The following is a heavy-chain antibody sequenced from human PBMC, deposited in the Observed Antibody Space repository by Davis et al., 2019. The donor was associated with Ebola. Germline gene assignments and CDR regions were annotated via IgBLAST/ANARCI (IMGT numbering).Heavy chain of an antibody. J-gene: IGHJ4*02. D-gene: IGHD3-22*01. CDR2: TYYRSKWYT. CDR3: ARVPVTYYYDSSGYYTGAYYFDY. Sequence: SQTLSLTCAISGDSVSINSAAWNWIRQSPSRGLEWLGRTYYRSKWYTDYAVSGKSRITINPPTSKNHFSLQLNSVTPEETAVYYCARVPVTYYYDSSGYYTGAYYFDYWGQGTLVTVSS. V-gene: IGHV6-1*01. CDR1: GDSVSINSAA.